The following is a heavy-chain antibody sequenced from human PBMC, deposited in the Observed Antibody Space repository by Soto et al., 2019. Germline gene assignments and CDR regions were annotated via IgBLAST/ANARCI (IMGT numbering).Heavy chain of an antibody. V-gene: IGHV1-69*13. CDR2: IIPIFGTA. CDR1: GGTFSSYA. D-gene: IGHD2-15*01. J-gene: IGHJ4*02. Sequence: SVKVSCKASGGTFSSYAISWVRQAPGQGLEWMGGIIPIFGTANYAQKFQGRVTITADESTSTAYMELSRLRSDDTAVYYCARALGYCSGGSCYRYYFDYWGQGTLVTVSS. CDR3: ARALGYCSGGSCYRYYFDY.